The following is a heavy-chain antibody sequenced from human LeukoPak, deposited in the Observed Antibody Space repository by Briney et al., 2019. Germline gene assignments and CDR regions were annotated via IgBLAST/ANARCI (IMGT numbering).Heavy chain of an antibody. CDR2: SATNDDRT. D-gene: IGHD3-3*01. CDR3: ARDGVFGTDFDAFDL. Sequence: GASVKVSCKASGYTFTAAFLHWVRQAPGHGLESIGWSATNDDRTKYADRFQGRVIMTRDTYTTTAYMELSSLTSDDTAVYYCARDGVFGTDFDAFDLWGQGTPVTVS. V-gene: IGHV1-2*02. CDR1: GYTFTAAF. J-gene: IGHJ3*01.